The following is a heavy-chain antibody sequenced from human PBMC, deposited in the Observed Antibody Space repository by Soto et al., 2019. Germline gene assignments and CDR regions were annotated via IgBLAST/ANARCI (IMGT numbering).Heavy chain of an antibody. Sequence: QVQLQQWGAGLLKPSETLSLTCAVYGGSFSGYYWSWNRQPPGKGLEWIGEINHSGSTNYNPSLKSRVTISVDTSKNQFSLKLSSVTAADTAVYYCAHSGYAYGGGWFDPWGQGTLVTVSS. J-gene: IGHJ5*02. CDR3: AHSGYAYGGGWFDP. V-gene: IGHV4-34*01. CDR1: GGSFSGYY. D-gene: IGHD5-12*01. CDR2: INHSGST.